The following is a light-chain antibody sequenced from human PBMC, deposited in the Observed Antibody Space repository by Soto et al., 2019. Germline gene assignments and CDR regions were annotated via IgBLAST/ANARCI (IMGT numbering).Light chain of an antibody. Sequence: SVLPQSPSASGSPAQGATSSSSGSSSNIGSNTVNWYQQLPGTAPKLLIYSNNQRPSGVPDRFSGSKSGTSASLAISGLQSEDEADYYCSAWDDSLNGPNYVFGTGTKVTVL. J-gene: IGLJ1*01. V-gene: IGLV1-44*01. CDR1: SSNIGSNT. CDR2: SNN. CDR3: SAWDDSLNGPNYV.